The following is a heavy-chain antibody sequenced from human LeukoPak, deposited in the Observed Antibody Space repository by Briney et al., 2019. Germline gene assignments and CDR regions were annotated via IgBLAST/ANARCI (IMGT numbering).Heavy chain of an antibody. D-gene: IGHD6-19*01. CDR2: ISDNGYDT. Sequence: GGSLRLSCAASGFTFSSSAMTWVRQAPGKGLEWVSAISDNGYDTFYADSVKGRFTISRDNSKNAVYLQMNSLKTEDTAVYYCTRGPQWLDPFDYWGQGTLVTVSS. CDR1: GFTFSSSA. J-gene: IGHJ4*02. V-gene: IGHV3-23*01. CDR3: TRGPQWLDPFDY.